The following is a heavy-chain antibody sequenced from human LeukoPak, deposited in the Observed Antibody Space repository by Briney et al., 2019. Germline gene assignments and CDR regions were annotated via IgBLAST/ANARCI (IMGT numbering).Heavy chain of an antibody. CDR3: GRSCHDDAWAAFDI. CDR1: GGTFSSYA. V-gene: IGHV1-8*03. CDR2: MNPNSGNT. Sequence: ASVKVSCKASGGTFSSYAINWVRQATGQGLEWMGWMNPNSGNTGYAQKFQGRVTITRNTSISTAYMELSSLRSEDTAVYYCGRSCHDDAWAAFDIWGQGTVVTTSS. D-gene: IGHD3-16*01. J-gene: IGHJ3*02.